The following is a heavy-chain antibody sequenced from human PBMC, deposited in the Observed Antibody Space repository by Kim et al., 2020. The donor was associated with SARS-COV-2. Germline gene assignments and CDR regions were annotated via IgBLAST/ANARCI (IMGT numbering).Heavy chain of an antibody. V-gene: IGHV1-46*01. D-gene: IGHD6-6*01. J-gene: IGHJ4*02. CDR3: ARLGAYSSSSEIDY. Sequence: AQKFQGRGTMTRGTSTSTVYMELSSLRSEDTAVYYCARLGAYSSSSEIDYWGQGTLVTVSS.